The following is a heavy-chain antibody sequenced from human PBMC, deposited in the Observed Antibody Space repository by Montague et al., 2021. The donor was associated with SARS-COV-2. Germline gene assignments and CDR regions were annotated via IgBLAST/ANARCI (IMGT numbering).Heavy chain of an antibody. CDR2: ICYSGTT. CDR3: ARSTATFGESHNWFAP. D-gene: IGHD3-10*01. V-gene: IGHV4-39*01. CDR1: GGSISSNNNY. Sequence: SETLSLTCTVSGGSISSNNNYWGWIRQSAGKGLEWIGSICYSGTTYYNPSLKSRATISVDTSKNQFSLRLSSVTATDTSVYYCARSTATFGESHNWFAPWGQGTLVIVSS. J-gene: IGHJ5*02.